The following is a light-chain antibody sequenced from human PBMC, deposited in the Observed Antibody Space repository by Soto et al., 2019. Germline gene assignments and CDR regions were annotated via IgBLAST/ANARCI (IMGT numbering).Light chain of an antibody. J-gene: IGKJ1*01. V-gene: IGKV1-5*01. Sequence: DIQMTQSPPTLSASVGDRVTITCRASQSIRHYLAWYQQMPGKAPKLLIYGASTLQSGVPSRFSGSGSGTEFPPTISSLQPDDFGTYFCQHHNSYSQTFGQGTKVETK. CDR3: QHHNSYSQT. CDR1: QSIRHY. CDR2: GAS.